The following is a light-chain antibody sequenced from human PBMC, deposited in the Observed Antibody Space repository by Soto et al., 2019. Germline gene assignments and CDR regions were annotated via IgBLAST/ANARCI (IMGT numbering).Light chain of an antibody. CDR2: DVA. J-gene: IGLJ1*01. Sequence: QSALTQPASVSGSPGQSITISCTGTSSDVGAYNFVSWYQHYPDKAPKVVIYDVANRPSGVSYRFSASKSGNTASLTISGLQAEDEADYYCMSFPSSNTYVFGTGTKLTVL. CDR3: MSFPSSNTYV. CDR1: SSDVGAYNF. V-gene: IGLV2-14*03.